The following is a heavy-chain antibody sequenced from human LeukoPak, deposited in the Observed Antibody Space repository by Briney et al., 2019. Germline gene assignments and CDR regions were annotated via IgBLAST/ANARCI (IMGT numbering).Heavy chain of an antibody. J-gene: IGHJ3*02. D-gene: IGHD3-22*01. Sequence: PSETLSLTCTVSGGSISSSSYYWGWIRQPPGKGLEWIGSIYYSGSTYYNPSLKSRVTISVDTSKNQFSLKLSSVTAADTAVYYCARDGMIRDAFDIWGQGTMVTVSS. V-gene: IGHV4-39*07. CDR2: IYYSGST. CDR1: GGSISSSSYY. CDR3: ARDGMIRDAFDI.